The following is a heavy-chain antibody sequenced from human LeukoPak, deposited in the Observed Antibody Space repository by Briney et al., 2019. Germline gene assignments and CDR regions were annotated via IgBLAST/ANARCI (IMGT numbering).Heavy chain of an antibody. D-gene: IGHD2-2*01. Sequence: GESLKISCKGSGYSFTSSWIGWVRQMPGKGLEWMGIIYPHESDTKYSPSFQGQVTISVDKSSSTAYLQWSSLKASDTAIYYCATPKVYCTSIRCSMDYWGQGTPVTVSS. J-gene: IGHJ4*02. V-gene: IGHV5-51*01. CDR3: ATPKVYCTSIRCSMDY. CDR2: IYPHESDT. CDR1: GYSFTSSW.